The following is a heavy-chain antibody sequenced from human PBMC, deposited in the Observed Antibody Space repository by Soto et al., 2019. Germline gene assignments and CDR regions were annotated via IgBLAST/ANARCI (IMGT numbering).Heavy chain of an antibody. CDR1: GFTFSSYS. CDR3: ARQLHDAFDI. J-gene: IGHJ3*02. V-gene: IGHV3-21*01. D-gene: IGHD1-1*01. Sequence: EVQLVESGGGLVKPGGSLRLSCAASGFTFSSYSMNWVRQAPGKGLEWVSSISSSSSYIDYADSVKGRFTISRDNAKNSLYLQMNSLRAEDTAVYYCARQLHDAFDIWGQGPMVTVSS. CDR2: ISSSSSYI.